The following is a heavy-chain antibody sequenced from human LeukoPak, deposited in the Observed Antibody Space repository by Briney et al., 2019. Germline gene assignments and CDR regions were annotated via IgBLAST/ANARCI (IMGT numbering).Heavy chain of an antibody. V-gene: IGHV3-23*01. J-gene: IGHJ3*02. CDR3: AKDRAGTMIVIGFDI. D-gene: IGHD3-22*01. Sequence: GGSLRLSCAASGFTFSNYAMSWVRQAPGKGLEWVSAISGSGGSTYYADSVKGRFTISRDNSKNTLYLQMNSLRAEDTAVYYCAKDRAGTMIVIGFDIWGQGTMVTVSS. CDR1: GFTFSNYA. CDR2: ISGSGGST.